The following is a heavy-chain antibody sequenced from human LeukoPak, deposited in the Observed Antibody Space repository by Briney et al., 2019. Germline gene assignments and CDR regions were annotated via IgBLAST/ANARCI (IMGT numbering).Heavy chain of an antibody. CDR2: ISRDSITT. Sequence: PGGSLRLSCAAPGFAFSSYNMNWVRQAPGKGLEWVSYISRDSITTYYADSVKGRFTISRDNAKNSLYLQMNSLRDEDTAVYFCARDLLDYWGQGTLVTVSS. CDR1: GFAFSSYN. CDR3: ARDLLDY. V-gene: IGHV3-48*02. J-gene: IGHJ4*02.